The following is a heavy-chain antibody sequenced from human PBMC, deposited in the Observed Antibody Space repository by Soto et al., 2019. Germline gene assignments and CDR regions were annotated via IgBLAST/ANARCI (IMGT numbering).Heavy chain of an antibody. CDR3: ASRITMEGAAFDI. V-gene: IGHV4-4*07. CDR2: IYTSGST. CDR1: AASSGSYS. J-gene: IGHJ3*02. D-gene: IGHD3-10*01. Sequence: SATLSLTCTFSAASSGSYSWPWFRRPAGKGLEWIGRIYTSGSTNYNPSLKSRVTMSVDTSKNQFSLKLSSVTAADTAVYYCASRITMEGAAFDIWGQGTMVTVSS.